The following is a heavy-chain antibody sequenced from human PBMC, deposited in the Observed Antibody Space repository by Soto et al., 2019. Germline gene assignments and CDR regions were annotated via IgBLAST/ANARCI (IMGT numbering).Heavy chain of an antibody. CDR1: GFTFSNHA. CDR2: ISGSGDST. D-gene: IGHD2-2*01. V-gene: IGHV3-23*01. Sequence: EVQLLESGGGLVQPGGSLRLSCAASGFTFSNHAMSWVRQAPGKGLEWVSAISGSGDSTYYADSVKGRFTISRDNSKNTLYLQMNSLRAEDTAVYYCAKRGLGYCSTTSCRGRWFDPWGQGTLVTVSS. J-gene: IGHJ5*02. CDR3: AKRGLGYCSTTSCRGRWFDP.